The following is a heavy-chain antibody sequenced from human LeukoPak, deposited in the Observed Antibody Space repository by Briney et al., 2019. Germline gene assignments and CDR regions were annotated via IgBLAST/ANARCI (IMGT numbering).Heavy chain of an antibody. V-gene: IGHV1-18*01. CDR2: ISGYNGNA. J-gene: IGHJ3*02. D-gene: IGHD3-22*01. CDR3: ARDGHRRYYYGSSGREDVFDI. CDR1: GYTFINYG. Sequence: ASVKVSCKASGYTFINYGISWVRQAPGQGLEWMGWISGYNGNANYAQKLQGRVTMTTDTSTSTAYMELRSLRSDDTAVYYCARDGHRRYYYGSSGREDVFDIWGQGTMVTVSS.